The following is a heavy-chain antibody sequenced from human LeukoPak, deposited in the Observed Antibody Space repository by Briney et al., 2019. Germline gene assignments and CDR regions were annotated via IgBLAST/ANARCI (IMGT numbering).Heavy chain of an antibody. V-gene: IGHV4-59*01. J-gene: IGHJ6*03. D-gene: IGHD1-26*01. CDR3: ARDQGIVGATSYYYYYMDV. CDR1: GGSISSYY. CDR2: IYYSGST. Sequence: SETLSLTCTVSGGSISSYYWSWIRQPPGKGLEWIGYIYYSGSTNYNPSLKSRVTISVDTSKNQFSLKLSFVTAADTAVYYCARDQGIVGATSYYYYYMDVWGKGTTVTVSS.